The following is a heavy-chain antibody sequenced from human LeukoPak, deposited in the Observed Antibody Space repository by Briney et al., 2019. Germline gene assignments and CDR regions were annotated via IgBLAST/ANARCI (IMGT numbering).Heavy chain of an antibody. Sequence: GGSLRLSCAASGFTFSSYAMSWVRQAPGKGLEWVSAISGSGGSTYYADSVKGRFTISRDNAKNSLSLQMNGLRVEDTAVYYCARDRFRAALDFDYWGQGTLVTVSS. D-gene: IGHD2-21*01. J-gene: IGHJ4*02. V-gene: IGHV3-23*01. CDR2: ISGSGGST. CDR1: GFTFSSYA. CDR3: ARDRFRAALDFDY.